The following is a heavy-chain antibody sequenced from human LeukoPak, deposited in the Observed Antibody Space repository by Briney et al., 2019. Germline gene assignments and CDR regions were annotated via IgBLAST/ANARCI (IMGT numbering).Heavy chain of an antibody. J-gene: IGHJ4*02. Sequence: PGGSLRLSCAASEFTFSSYWMHWVRQAPGKGLVWVSRINSDGSNTTYADSVKGRFTISRDNTRNTLYLQLSSLRAKDTAVYYCARSGGAGFDYWGQGTLVTVSS. CDR3: ARSGGAGFDY. D-gene: IGHD3-16*01. CDR2: INSDGSNT. CDR1: EFTFSSYW. V-gene: IGHV3-74*01.